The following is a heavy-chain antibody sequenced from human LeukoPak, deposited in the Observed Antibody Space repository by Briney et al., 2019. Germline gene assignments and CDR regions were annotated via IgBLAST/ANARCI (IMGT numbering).Heavy chain of an antibody. CDR2: IYTSGST. Sequence: SETLSLTCAAYGGSFSGYYWSWIRQPAGKGLEWIGRIYTSGSTTYNPSLKSRVTMSVDTSKNQFSLKLSSVTAADTAVYYCARDYPMVRWFDPWGQGTLVTVSS. V-gene: IGHV4-4*07. CDR3: ARDYPMVRWFDP. D-gene: IGHD3-10*01. CDR1: GGSFSGYY. J-gene: IGHJ5*02.